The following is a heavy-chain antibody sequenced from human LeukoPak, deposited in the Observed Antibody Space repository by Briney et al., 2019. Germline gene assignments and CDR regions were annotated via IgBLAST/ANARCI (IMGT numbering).Heavy chain of an antibody. CDR3: ARDQSIYDFWSGYSGGYGMDV. CDR2: ISSSSSYI. J-gene: IGHJ6*02. V-gene: IGHV3-21*01. CDR1: GFTFSNYS. Sequence: GGSLRLSCAASGFTFSNYSMNWVRQAPGKGLEWVSSISSSSSYIYYADSVKGRFTISRDNAKNSLYLQMNSLRAEDTAVYYCARDQSIYDFWSGYSGGYGMDVWGQGTTVTVSS. D-gene: IGHD3-3*01.